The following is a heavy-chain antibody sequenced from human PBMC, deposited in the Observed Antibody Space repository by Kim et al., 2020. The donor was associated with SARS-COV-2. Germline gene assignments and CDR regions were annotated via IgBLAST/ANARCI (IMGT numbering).Heavy chain of an antibody. D-gene: IGHD1-26*01. Sequence: ASVKVSCKASGFTFGSYAMHWVRQAPGQRLEWMGDINPGNGNAKYSQTFHDRVTITRDSSASTVYLELSSLRFEDTAIYFCARAVGSSLWHWGQGTQVTVSS. V-gene: IGHV1-3*01. CDR1: GFTFGSYA. J-gene: IGHJ4*02. CDR3: ARAVGSSLWH. CDR2: INPGNGNA.